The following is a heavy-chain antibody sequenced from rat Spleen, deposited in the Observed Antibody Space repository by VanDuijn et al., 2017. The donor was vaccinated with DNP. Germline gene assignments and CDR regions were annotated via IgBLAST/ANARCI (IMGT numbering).Heavy chain of an antibody. D-gene: IGHD1-11*01. CDR3: ARGYYGGFSYSWYFDF. J-gene: IGHJ1*01. CDR2: IDGAGST. CDR1: GYSITSGYG. V-gene: IGHV3-3*01. Sequence: EVQPQESGPGLVKPSQSLSLTCSVTGYSITSGYGWNWIRKFPENKLEWMGHIDGAGSTNYNPSLKSRISITRDTSKNQFFLQLNSVTTEDTATYYCARGYYGGFSYSWYFDFWGPGTMVTVSS.